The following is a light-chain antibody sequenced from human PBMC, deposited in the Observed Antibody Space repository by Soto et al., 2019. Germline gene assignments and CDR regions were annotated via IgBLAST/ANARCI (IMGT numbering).Light chain of an antibody. CDR3: QLALT. Sequence: VLTQSPATLSLSPGGRAILSCRASQTVSRYYLSWYQKKPGQPTMLLMYGASSRATGVPDRFSGSGSGADFILTISSLQPEYFAVYYCQLALTFGGGTTVE. V-gene: IGKV3D-7*01. J-gene: IGKJ4*01. CDR1: QTVSRYY. CDR2: GAS.